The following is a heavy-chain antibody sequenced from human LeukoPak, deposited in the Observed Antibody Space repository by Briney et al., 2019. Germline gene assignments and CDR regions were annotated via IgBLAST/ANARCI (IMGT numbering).Heavy chain of an antibody. CDR3: ARDKIVGATIFDY. Sequence: PGGSLRLSCAASGFTFSNYSMNWVRQAPGKGLEWVSSISISSSYIYYADSVKGRFTISRDNAKNSLYLQMNSLRAEDTAVYYCARDKIVGATIFDYWGQGTLVTVSS. D-gene: IGHD1-26*01. CDR2: ISISSSYI. CDR1: GFTFSNYS. J-gene: IGHJ4*02. V-gene: IGHV3-21*01.